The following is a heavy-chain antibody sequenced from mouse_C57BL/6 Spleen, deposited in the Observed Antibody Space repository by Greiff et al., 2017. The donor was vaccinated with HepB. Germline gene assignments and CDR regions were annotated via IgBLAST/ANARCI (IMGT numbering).Heavy chain of an antibody. D-gene: IGHD1-1*01. Sequence: VQLQQPGAELVRPGSSVKLSCKASGYTFTSYWMHWVKQRPIQGLEWIGNIDPSDSETHYNQKFKDKATLTVDKSSSTAYMQLSSLTSEDSAVYYCARYPTVVEGYYAMDDWGQGTSVTVAS. CDR2: IDPSDSET. CDR1: GYTFTSYW. CDR3: ARYPTVVEGYYAMDD. J-gene: IGHJ4*01. V-gene: IGHV1-52*01.